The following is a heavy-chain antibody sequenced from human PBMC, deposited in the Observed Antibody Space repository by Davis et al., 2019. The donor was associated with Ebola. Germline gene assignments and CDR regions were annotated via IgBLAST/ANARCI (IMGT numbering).Heavy chain of an antibody. V-gene: IGHV4-34*01. D-gene: IGHD2-2*01. J-gene: IGHJ6*02. Sequence: MPSETLSLTCAVSGVSFSGYYWSWIRQPPGKGLEWIGEINHSGSTNYNPSLKSRVTISVDTAKNQFSLKLNSVTAADTAVYYCAREDSVVSRGMDVWGQGTTVTVSS. CDR2: INHSGST. CDR1: GVSFSGYY. CDR3: AREDSVVSRGMDV.